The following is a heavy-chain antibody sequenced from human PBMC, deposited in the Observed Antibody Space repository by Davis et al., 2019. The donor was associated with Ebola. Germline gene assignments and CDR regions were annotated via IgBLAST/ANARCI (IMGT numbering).Heavy chain of an antibody. CDR2: ISSDETTI. CDR3: ARVAAAGTTFDF. Sequence: GESLKISCAASGFTFSSYWMHWVRQVPGKGLVWVSRISSDETTINYADSVRGRFTISRDNAKNTLYLQMNSLRAEDSAVYYCARVAAAGTTFDFWGRGTLVTVSS. J-gene: IGHJ4*02. V-gene: IGHV3-74*01. D-gene: IGHD6-13*01. CDR1: GFTFSSYW.